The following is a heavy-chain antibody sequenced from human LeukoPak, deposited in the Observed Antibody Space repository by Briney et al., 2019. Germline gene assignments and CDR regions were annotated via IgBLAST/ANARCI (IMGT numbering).Heavy chain of an antibody. J-gene: IGHJ6*02. V-gene: IGHV4-34*01. CDR1: GGSFSGYY. D-gene: IGHD2-2*01. Sequence: SSEPLSLTCAVYGGSFSGYYWSWIRQPPGKGLEWIGEINHSRSTNYNPSLKSRVTISVDTSKNQFSLKLSSVTAADTAVYYCARGPFLGYCSSTSCCKPYYYYGMDVWGQGTTVTVSS. CDR3: ARGPFLGYCSSTSCCKPYYYYGMDV. CDR2: INHSRST.